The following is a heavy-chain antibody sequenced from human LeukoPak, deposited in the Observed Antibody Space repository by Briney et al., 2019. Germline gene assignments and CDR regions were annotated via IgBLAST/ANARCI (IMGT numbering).Heavy chain of an antibody. Sequence: GASVKGSCKASGYTFTRYDINWGRQATGKGLEWMGWMNPNSGNTGYAQKFQGRVTMTRNTSISTAYMELSSLRSEDTAVYYCATEGVERGSYRNLNWFDPWGQGTLVTVSS. D-gene: IGHD1-26*01. V-gene: IGHV1-8*01. CDR1: GYTFTRYD. CDR3: ATEGVERGSYRNLNWFDP. CDR2: MNPNSGNT. J-gene: IGHJ5*02.